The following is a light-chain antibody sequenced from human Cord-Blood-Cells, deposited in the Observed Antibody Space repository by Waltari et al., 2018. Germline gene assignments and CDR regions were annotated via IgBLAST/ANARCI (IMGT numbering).Light chain of an antibody. Sequence: AIQLTQSPSSLSASVGVRVTITCRASQGISSALAWYQQKPGKAPKLLIYDASSLESGVPSRFSGSGSGTDFTLTISSMQPEDFATYYCQQFNSYPYTFGQGTKLEIK. V-gene: IGKV1-13*02. CDR1: QGISSA. J-gene: IGKJ2*01. CDR3: QQFNSYPYT. CDR2: DAS.